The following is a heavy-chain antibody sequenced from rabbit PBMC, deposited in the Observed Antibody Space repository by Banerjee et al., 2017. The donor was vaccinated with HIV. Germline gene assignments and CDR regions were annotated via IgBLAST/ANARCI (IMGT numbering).Heavy chain of an antibody. D-gene: IGHD4-1*01. CDR3: ARDLAGAIGWNFNL. Sequence: PGGTLTLTCKASGFSFSSGYDMCWVRQAPGKGLEWIACINTSSGNTVYASWAKGRFTISKTSSTTVTLQMTSLTAADTATYFCARDLAGAIGWNFNLWGPGTL. CDR2: INTSSGNT. J-gene: IGHJ4*01. V-gene: IGHV1S40*01. CDR1: GFSFSSGYD.